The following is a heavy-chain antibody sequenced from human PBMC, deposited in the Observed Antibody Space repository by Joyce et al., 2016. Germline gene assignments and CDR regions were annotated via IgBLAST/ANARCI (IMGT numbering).Heavy chain of an antibody. CDR1: GFSLSNYW. V-gene: IGHV3-7*01. CDR2: IKPDGSEE. J-gene: IGHJ4*02. Sequence: DVQLVESGGGLVQTGGSLRLSCAASGFSLSNYWMSWVRQAPGKGPEWVAKIKPDGSEEYYVDSVKGRFSISRDNAGSSVYLKVNRLRAEDTGVYFCVRDMFRGDDRDYWGQGTLVTVSS. D-gene: IGHD3-10*01. CDR3: VRDMFRGDDRDY.